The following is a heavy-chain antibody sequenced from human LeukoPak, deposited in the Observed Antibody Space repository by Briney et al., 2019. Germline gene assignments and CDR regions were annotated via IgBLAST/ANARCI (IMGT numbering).Heavy chain of an antibody. CDR1: GFTFSSYG. J-gene: IGHJ4*02. Sequence: GSLRLSCAASGFTFSSYGMHWVRQAPGKGLEWVAFIRYDGSNKYYADSVKGRFTISRDNSKNTLYLQMNSLRAEDTAVYYCAKDMTTATGFVDYWGQGTLVTVSS. D-gene: IGHD4-17*01. V-gene: IGHV3-30*02. CDR2: IRYDGSNK. CDR3: AKDMTTATGFVDY.